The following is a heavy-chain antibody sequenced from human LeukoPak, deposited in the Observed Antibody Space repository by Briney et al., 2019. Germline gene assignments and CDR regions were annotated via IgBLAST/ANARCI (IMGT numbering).Heavy chain of an antibody. D-gene: IGHD3-22*01. CDR2: IYYSGST. Sequence: SETLSLTCTVSGGSINSYYWTWIRQPPGKGLEWIGYIYYSGSTNYNPSLKSRVTISVDTSKNQFSLKLSSVTAADTAVYYCARDGITYYYDSSGYPTISSFDIWGQGTMVTVSS. J-gene: IGHJ3*02. CDR1: GGSINSYY. V-gene: IGHV4-59*01. CDR3: ARDGITYYYDSSGYPTISSFDI.